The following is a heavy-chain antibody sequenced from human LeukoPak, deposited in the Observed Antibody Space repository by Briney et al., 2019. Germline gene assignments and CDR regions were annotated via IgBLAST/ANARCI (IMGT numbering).Heavy chain of an antibody. J-gene: IGHJ5*02. CDR2: IYYSGST. CDR1: GGSISSGGYY. Sequence: SETLSLTCTVSGGSISSGGYYWSWIRQHPGKGLEWIGYIYYSGSTYYNPSLKSRVTISVDTSKNQFSLELSSVTAADTAVYYCATASITIFGVVPPWFDPWGQGTLVTVSS. V-gene: IGHV4-31*03. CDR3: ATASITIFGVVPPWFDP. D-gene: IGHD3-3*01.